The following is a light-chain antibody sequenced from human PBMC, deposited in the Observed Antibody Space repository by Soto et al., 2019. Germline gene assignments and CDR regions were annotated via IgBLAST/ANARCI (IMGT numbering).Light chain of an antibody. CDR3: QQYDNLPPTWT. V-gene: IGKV1-33*01. CDR2: DAS. Sequence: EIQITHAPASLSAPAVNRVTITFRASQDIATYLNWYQQKPGKAPNLLIYDASNLETGLPSRFSGGGSGTHFTFTISNLQPEDIATYYCQQYDNLPPTWTCGQGTKGDIK. CDR1: QDIATY. J-gene: IGKJ1*01.